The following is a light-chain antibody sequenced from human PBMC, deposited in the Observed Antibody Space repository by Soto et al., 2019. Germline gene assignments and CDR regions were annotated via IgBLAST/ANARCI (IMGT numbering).Light chain of an antibody. Sequence: EIVLTQSPGTLSLSPGERSTLSCRSIQSISTSYLAWYQQKPGQAPRLLIYDASTRATGIPDRFSGGGSGTEFTLTISSLQSEDFVVYYCQQYNKWPLITFGQGTRLEI. J-gene: IGKJ5*01. V-gene: IGKV3-15*01. CDR3: QQYNKWPLIT. CDR2: DAS. CDR1: QSISTSY.